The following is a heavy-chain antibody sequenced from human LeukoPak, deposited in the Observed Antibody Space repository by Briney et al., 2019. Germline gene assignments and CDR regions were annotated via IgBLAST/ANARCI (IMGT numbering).Heavy chain of an antibody. Sequence: SETLSLTCAVYGGSFSGYYWSWIRQPPGKGLEWIGEINHSGSTNYNPSLKSRVTISVDTSKNQFSLKLSSVTAADTAVYYCARGGRGVATFDYWGQGTLVTVSS. V-gene: IGHV4-34*01. J-gene: IGHJ4*02. CDR1: GGSFSGYY. CDR3: ARGGRGVATFDY. D-gene: IGHD5-12*01. CDR2: INHSGST.